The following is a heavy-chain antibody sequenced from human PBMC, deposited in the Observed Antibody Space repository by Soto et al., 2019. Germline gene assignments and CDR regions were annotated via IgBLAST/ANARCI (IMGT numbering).Heavy chain of an antibody. V-gene: IGHV3-30-3*01. CDR1: GFAFSDYA. J-gene: IGHJ4*02. D-gene: IGHD2-2*01. CDR3: STDPLTTVPARYYFDY. Sequence: GGSLRLSCAASGFAFSDYAMHWVRQAPGKGLEWLAVISYKGSNYYYADSLKGRFTTSRDNSKNTVYLQMNSLRAEDTAVYFCSTDPLTTVPARYYFDYWGQGTLVTVSS. CDR2: ISYKGSNY.